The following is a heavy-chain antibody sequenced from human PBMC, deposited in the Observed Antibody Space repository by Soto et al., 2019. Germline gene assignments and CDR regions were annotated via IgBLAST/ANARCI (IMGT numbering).Heavy chain of an antibody. CDR3: AREGPPTGMADYYYYGMDV. CDR1: GGSVSSGSYY. J-gene: IGHJ6*02. Sequence: QVHLQESGPGLVRPSETLSLTCTVSGGSVSSGSYYWTWIRQPPGKGLEWIGYIYDSGSIDYNPSLKSQVTISVDTSKNQFSLQLSSVTAADTAVYYCAREGPPTGMADYYYYGMDVWGQGTTVTVSS. CDR2: IYDSGSI. V-gene: IGHV4-61*01. D-gene: IGHD5-18*01.